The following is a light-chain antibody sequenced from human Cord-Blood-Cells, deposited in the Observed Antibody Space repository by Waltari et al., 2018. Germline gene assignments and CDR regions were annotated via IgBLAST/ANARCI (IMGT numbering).Light chain of an antibody. V-gene: IGKV3-11*01. CDR3: QQRSNWPRYT. CDR1: QSVSSY. J-gene: IGKJ2*01. Sequence: PATLSLSPGERATLSCRASQSVSSYLAWYQQKPGQAPRLLIYDASNRATGIPARFSGSGSGTDFTLTISSLEPEDFAVYYCQQRSNWPRYTFGQGTKLEIK. CDR2: DAS.